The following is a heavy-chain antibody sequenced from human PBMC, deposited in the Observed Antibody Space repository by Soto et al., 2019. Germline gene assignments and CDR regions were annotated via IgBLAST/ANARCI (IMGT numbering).Heavy chain of an antibody. V-gene: IGHV4-30-4*01. CDR2: IYYSGSA. J-gene: IGHJ4*02. CDR1: GGSISSGDYY. D-gene: IGHD3-10*01. CDR3: ARALPQLLWFGESSVYFDY. Sequence: SETLSLTCTVSGGSISSGDYYWSWIRQPPGKGLEWIGYIYYSGSAYYNPSLKSRVTISVDTSKNQFSLKLSSVTAADTAVYYCARALPQLLWFGESSVYFDYWGQGTLVTVSS.